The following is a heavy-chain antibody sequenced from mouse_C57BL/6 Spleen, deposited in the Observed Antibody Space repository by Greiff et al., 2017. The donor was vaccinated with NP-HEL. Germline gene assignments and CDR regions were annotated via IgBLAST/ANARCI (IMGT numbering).Heavy chain of an antibody. CDR3: AREELWSFDY. CDR2: ISYDGSN. D-gene: IGHD1-1*02. Sequence: EVQLVESGPGLVKPSQSLSLTCSVTGYSITSGYYWNWIRQFPGNKLEWMGYISYDGSNNYNPSLKNRISITRDTSKNQFFLKLNSVTTEDTATYYCAREELWSFDYWGQGTTLTVSS. V-gene: IGHV3-6*01. CDR1: GYSITSGYY. J-gene: IGHJ2*01.